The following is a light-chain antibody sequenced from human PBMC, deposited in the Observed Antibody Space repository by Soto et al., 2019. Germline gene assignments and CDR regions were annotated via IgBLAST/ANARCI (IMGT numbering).Light chain of an antibody. Sequence: EVVMTQSPATLSVSPGDRATLSCRASQSVSNNLAWYQQKPGQAPRLLIYGASTGATGLPARFSASGSGTEFTLTISSLQSEDFAVYYCQRYNNWPPYTFGQGTKLEIK. CDR3: QRYNNWPPYT. J-gene: IGKJ2*01. CDR1: QSVSNN. V-gene: IGKV3-15*01. CDR2: GAS.